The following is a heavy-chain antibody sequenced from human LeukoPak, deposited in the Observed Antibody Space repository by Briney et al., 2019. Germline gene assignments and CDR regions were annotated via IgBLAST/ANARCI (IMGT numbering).Heavy chain of an antibody. Sequence: PGGSLRLSCAASGFTFSTYWMHCVRQAPGKGLVWVSRINGDGWITTYADSVKGRFTIPRDNAKNTLYIQMKSQRTEDTAVYYCARVWTKGFDYWGQGTLVTVS. D-gene: IGHD3/OR15-3a*01. CDR3: ARVWTKGFDY. CDR1: GFTFSTYW. V-gene: IGHV3-74*01. CDR2: INGDGWIT. J-gene: IGHJ4*02.